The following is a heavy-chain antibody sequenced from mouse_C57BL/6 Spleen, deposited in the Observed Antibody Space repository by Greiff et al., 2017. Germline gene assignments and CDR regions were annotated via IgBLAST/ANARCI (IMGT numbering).Heavy chain of an antibody. CDR1: GYTFTSYW. CDR3: ARGGYYYGSSFYFDY. V-gene: IGHV1-7*01. D-gene: IGHD1-1*01. J-gene: IGHJ2*01. Sequence: VQRVESGAELAKPGASVKLSCKASGYTFTSYWMHWMKQRPEQGLEWIGYIYPRDGSTKYNEKFKGKATLTADKSSSTAYMQLNSLTSEDSAVYFCARGGYYYGSSFYFDYWGQGTTLTVSS. CDR2: IYPRDGST.